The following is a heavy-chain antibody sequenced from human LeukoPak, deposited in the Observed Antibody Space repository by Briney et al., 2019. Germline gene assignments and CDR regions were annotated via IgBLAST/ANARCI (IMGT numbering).Heavy chain of an antibody. D-gene: IGHD1-1*01. CDR1: GFTFSSYG. CDR2: ISYDGSNK. CDR3: AKDRGTIGTGTFDY. Sequence: GGSLRLSCAASGFTFSSYGMHWVRQAPGKGPEWVAVISYDGSNKYYADSVKGRFTISRDNSKNTLYLQMNSLRAEDTAVYYCAKDRGTIGTGTFDYWGQGTLVTVSS. V-gene: IGHV3-30*18. J-gene: IGHJ4*02.